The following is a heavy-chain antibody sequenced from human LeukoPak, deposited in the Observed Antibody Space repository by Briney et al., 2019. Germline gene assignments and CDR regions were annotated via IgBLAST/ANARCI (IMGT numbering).Heavy chain of an antibody. D-gene: IGHD3-22*01. CDR3: ARGLFNYDNGGLDY. Sequence: GGSLRLSCAASGFTFSSYAMYWVRQAPGKGLEWVTNIRYDGSNKYYADSVKGRFTISRDNSKNTLYLQMNSLRAEDTAVYYCARGLFNYDNGGLDYWGQGTRITVSS. J-gene: IGHJ4*02. CDR1: GFTFSSYA. V-gene: IGHV3-33*08. CDR2: IRYDGSNK.